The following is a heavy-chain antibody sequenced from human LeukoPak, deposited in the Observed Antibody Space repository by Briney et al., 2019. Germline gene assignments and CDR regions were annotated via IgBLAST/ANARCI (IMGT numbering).Heavy chain of an antibody. J-gene: IGHJ5*02. D-gene: IGHD1-26*01. V-gene: IGHV4-34*01. CDR2: INHSGST. CDR3: ARSSLVGFDP. Sequence: PSETLSLTCAVYGGSFSGYYWSWIRQPPGKGLEWIGEINHSGSTNYNPSLKSRVTISVDTSKNQFSLKLNSVTAADTAVFYCARSSLVGFDPWGQGILVTVSS. CDR1: GGSFSGYY.